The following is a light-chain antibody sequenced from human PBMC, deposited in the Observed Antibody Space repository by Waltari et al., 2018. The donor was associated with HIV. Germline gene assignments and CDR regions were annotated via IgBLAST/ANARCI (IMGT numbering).Light chain of an antibody. CDR3: QVWDSSSEHVV. CDR2: YDR. J-gene: IGLJ2*01. V-gene: IGLV3-21*04. CDR1: NIGSKS. Sequence: SYVLTQPPSVSVAPGTTARITCGGNNIGSKSVNWYQHKPGQAPVLVIYYDRERPSGIPARFSGSYSGNTATLTINRGEAGDEADYYCQVWDSSSEHVVFGGGTKLTVL.